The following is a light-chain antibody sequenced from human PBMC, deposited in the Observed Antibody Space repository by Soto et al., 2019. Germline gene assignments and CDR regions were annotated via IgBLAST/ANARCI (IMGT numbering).Light chain of an antibody. J-gene: IGLJ3*02. CDR2: EVS. Sequence: QSALTQPASVSGSPGQSITISCTGTKNDIGDYKYVSWYQQHPGKVPKLMIYEVSNRPSGVSNRFSGSKSGNTASLTISGLQAEDEADYYCSSYTVTNTWVFGGGTKLTVL. CDR3: SSYTVTNTWV. V-gene: IGLV2-14*01. CDR1: KNDIGDYKY.